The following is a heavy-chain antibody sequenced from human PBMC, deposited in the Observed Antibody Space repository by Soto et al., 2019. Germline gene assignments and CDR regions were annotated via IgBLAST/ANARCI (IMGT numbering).Heavy chain of an antibody. CDR2: IYPGDSDT. J-gene: IGHJ6*02. CDR3: ARQIXHYDSWSNKHYYYGLDV. D-gene: IGHD3-3*01. Sequence: GESLKISCKGSEYSFSTYWIAWVRQMPGKGLEWMGIIYPGDSDTRYSPSFQGQVTISADKSISTAHLQWSSLKASDTAMYYCARQIXHYDSWSNKHYYYGLDVWGQGTTVTVSS. CDR1: EYSFSTYW. V-gene: IGHV5-51*01.